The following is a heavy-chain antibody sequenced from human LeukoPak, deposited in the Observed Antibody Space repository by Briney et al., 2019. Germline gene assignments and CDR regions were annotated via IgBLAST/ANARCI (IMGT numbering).Heavy chain of an antibody. D-gene: IGHD2-2*01. CDR1: GFTFSSYS. J-gene: IGHJ4*02. V-gene: IGHV3-48*01. CDR2: ISSSSSTI. Sequence: GGSLRLSCAASGFTFSSYSMNWVRQAPGKGLEWVSYISSSSSTIYYADSVKGRFTISRDNARNSLYLQMNSLRAEDTAVYYCADLVYCSSSSCYEPFNQTWGQGTLVTVSP. CDR3: ADLVYCSSSSCYEPFNQT.